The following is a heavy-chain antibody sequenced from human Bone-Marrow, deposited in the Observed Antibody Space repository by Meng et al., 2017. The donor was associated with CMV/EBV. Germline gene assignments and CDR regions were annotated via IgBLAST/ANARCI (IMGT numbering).Heavy chain of an antibody. CDR2: INPNSGGT. J-gene: IGHJ4*02. V-gene: IGHV1-2*02. CDR3: ARVSHSSSGWRGPFDY. CDR1: GYTFTGYY. D-gene: IGHD6-19*01. Sequence: ASVKVSCKASGYTFTGYYMHWVRQAPGQGLEWMGWINPNSGGTNYVQKFQGRVTMTRDTSISTAYMELSRLRSDDTAVYYCARVSHSSSGWRGPFDYWGQGTLVTVSS.